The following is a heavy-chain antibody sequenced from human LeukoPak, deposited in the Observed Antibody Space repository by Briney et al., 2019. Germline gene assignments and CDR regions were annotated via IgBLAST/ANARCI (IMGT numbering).Heavy chain of an antibody. D-gene: IGHD3-22*01. J-gene: IGHJ3*02. V-gene: IGHV3-9*01. CDR1: EFTFDDYA. Sequence: GGSLRLSCAASEFTFDDYAMHWVRQAPGKGLEWVSGISWNSGSIGYADSVKGRFTISRDNAKNSLYLQMNSLRAEDTALYYCAKGRYYYDSSALGAFDIWGQGTMVTVSS. CDR2: ISWNSGSI. CDR3: AKGRYYYDSSALGAFDI.